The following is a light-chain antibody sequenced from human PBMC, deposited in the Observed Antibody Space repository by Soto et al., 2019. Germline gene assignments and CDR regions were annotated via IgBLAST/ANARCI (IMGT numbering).Light chain of an antibody. V-gene: IGKV1-9*01. J-gene: IGKJ1*01. CDR2: SAS. Sequence: DIQLTQSPSFLSASVGDRVTITCRASQGIRSHLAWYQQKPGKAPKSLIYSASSLQRGVPSRFSGSGSGTEFTLTISSLQPDDFATYYCQQYNSYWTFGQGTKVDIK. CDR3: QQYNSYWT. CDR1: QGIRSH.